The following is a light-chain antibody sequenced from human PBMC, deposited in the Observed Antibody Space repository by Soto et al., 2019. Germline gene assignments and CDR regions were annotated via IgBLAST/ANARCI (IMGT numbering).Light chain of an antibody. Sequence: EIFLTQSPDTLSLSPVGIGRRGFMASQSVTNYIAWYQQRPGQAPRLLIYDTSTRATGVPTRFSGSRSGAEFTLTINSLQSEDFAVYYCQPYNNWPLTFGGGTKV. CDR1: QSVTNY. CDR2: DTS. CDR3: QPYNNWPLT. V-gene: IGKV3-15*01. J-gene: IGKJ4*01.